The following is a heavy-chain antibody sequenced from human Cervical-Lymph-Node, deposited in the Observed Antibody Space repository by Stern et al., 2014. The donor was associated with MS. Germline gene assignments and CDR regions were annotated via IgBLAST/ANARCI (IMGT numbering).Heavy chain of an antibody. D-gene: IGHD2-21*01. Sequence: VQLVQSGAEVKKPGASVKVSCKASGYSFSSYGISWVRQAPGQGLEWMGWINAYDGNTDYAQNLQGRVTLTTDTSTSTAYMERRNLESDDTAVYYCAGSLQGMLVKDSWGQGTLVTVSS. J-gene: IGHJ4*02. CDR2: INAYDGNT. CDR1: GYSFSSYG. CDR3: AGSLQGMLVKDS. V-gene: IGHV1-18*01.